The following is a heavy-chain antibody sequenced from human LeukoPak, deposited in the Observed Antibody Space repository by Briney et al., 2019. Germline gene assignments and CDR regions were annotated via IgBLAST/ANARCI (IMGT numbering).Heavy chain of an antibody. CDR2: INHSGST. CDR1: GGSFSGYY. D-gene: IGHD2-2*01. Sequence: PSETLSLTCAVYGGSFSGYYWSWIRQPPGKGLEWIGEINHSGSTNYNPSLKSGVTISVDTSKNQFSLKLTSVTAADTAVSYCARRPLCNRTSCRRFDYWGQGTLVTVSS. CDR3: ARRPLCNRTSCRRFDY. J-gene: IGHJ4*02. V-gene: IGHV4-34*01.